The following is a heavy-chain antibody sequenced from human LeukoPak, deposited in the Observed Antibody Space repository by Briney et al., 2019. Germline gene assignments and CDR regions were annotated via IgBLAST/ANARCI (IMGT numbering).Heavy chain of an antibody. CDR2: IYYSGST. D-gene: IGHD3-10*01. V-gene: IGHV4-59*08. Sequence: PSETLSLTRTVSGGSISSYYWSWIRQPPGKGLEWIGYIYYSGSTNYNPSLKSRVTISVDTSKNQFSLKLSSVTAADTAVYYCARAGYGGSGFGESYAFDTWGQGTMVTVSS. CDR1: GGSISSYY. J-gene: IGHJ3*02. CDR3: ARAGYGGSGFGESYAFDT.